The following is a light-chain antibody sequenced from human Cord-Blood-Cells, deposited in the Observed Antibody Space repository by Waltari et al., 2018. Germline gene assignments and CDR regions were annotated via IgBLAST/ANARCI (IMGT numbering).Light chain of an antibody. Sequence: QSVLTQPPSASGTPGQRVTLSCSGSSSNTGSNYVYWYQQLPGTAPKLLIYRNNQRPSGVPDRFSGSKSGTSASLAISGLRSEDEADYYCAAWDDSLSGRVFGGGTKLTVL. CDR1: SSNTGSNY. CDR2: RNN. J-gene: IGLJ3*02. V-gene: IGLV1-47*01. CDR3: AAWDDSLSGRV.